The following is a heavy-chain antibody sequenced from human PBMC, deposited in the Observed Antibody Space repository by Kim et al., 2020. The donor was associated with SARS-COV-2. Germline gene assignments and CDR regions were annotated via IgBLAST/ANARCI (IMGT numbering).Heavy chain of an antibody. Sequence: TSDADSVKSRFTISRDNSKNTLYLQMNSLRAEDTAVYYCAKRTYGDLEDYWGQGTLVTVSS. J-gene: IGHJ4*02. V-gene: IGHV3-23*01. D-gene: IGHD4-17*01. CDR3: AKRTYGDLEDY. CDR2: T.